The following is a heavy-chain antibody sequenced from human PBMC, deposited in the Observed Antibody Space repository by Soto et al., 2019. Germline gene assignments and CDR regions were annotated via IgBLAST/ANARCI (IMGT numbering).Heavy chain of an antibody. J-gene: IGHJ5*02. CDR2: ISGSGTDT. CDR3: VREPISMVRANNWFDP. V-gene: IGHV3-23*01. D-gene: IGHD3-10*01. CDR1: TFSFTNSA. Sequence: EVQLLESGGGLVNPGGSLRLSCAASTFSFTNSAMSWVRQAPGKGLEWVSAISGSGTDTYYADSVKGRFIISRDRSNNTLYLQMNRLTPQDTATYFCVREPISMVRANNWFDPWGQGTLVIVSS.